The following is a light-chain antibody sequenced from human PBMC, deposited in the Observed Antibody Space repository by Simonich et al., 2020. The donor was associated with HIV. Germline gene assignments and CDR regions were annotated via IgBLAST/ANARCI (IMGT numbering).Light chain of an antibody. V-gene: IGLV2-23*01. Sequence: QSALTQPASVSGSPGQSITISCTGTSSDVENYNLVSWYQQHPGKAPKLMIYAGSKRPSGVSNRFSASKSGNTASLTISGLQAEDEADYYCCSYAGSSTLVFGGGAKLTVL. CDR2: AGS. CDR3: CSYAGSSTLV. J-gene: IGLJ2*01. CDR1: SSDVENYNL.